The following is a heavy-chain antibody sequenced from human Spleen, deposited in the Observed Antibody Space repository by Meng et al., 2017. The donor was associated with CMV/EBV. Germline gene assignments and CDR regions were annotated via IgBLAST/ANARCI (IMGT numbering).Heavy chain of an antibody. CDR3: ASRDWNYGFDY. CDR1: GGSFSGYY. V-gene: IGHV4-34*01. Sequence: SETLSLTCAVYGGSFSGYYWSWSRQPPGKGLECIGEINHSGSTNYNPFLKRRVTMSVDTSDNQFSLKVTSVTAADTAVYYCASRDWNYGFDYWGQGMLVTVSS. D-gene: IGHD1-7*01. CDR2: INHSGST. J-gene: IGHJ4*02.